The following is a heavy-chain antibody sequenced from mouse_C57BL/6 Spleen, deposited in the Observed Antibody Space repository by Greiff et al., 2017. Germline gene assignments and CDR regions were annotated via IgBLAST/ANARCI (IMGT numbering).Heavy chain of an antibody. CDR2: IDPETGGT. CDR1: GYTFTDYE. D-gene: IGHD2-2*01. Sequence: VKLVESGAELVRPGASVTLSCKASGYTFTDYEMHWVKQTPVHGLEWIGAIDPETGGTAYNQKFKGKAILTADKSSSTAYMELRSLTSEDSAVYYCTRGVTTGSSMDYWGQGTSVTVSS. V-gene: IGHV1-15*01. CDR3: TRGVTTGSSMDY. J-gene: IGHJ4*01.